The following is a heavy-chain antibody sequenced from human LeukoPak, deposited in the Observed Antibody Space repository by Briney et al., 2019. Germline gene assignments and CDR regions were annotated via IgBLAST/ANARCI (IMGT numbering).Heavy chain of an antibody. V-gene: IGHV3-30*18. CDR1: GFTFSSYG. CDR3: AKDTIAVAAYFDY. J-gene: IGHJ4*02. D-gene: IGHD6-19*01. CDR2: ISYDGSNK. Sequence: RGSLRLSCAASGFTFSSYGMHWVRQAPGKGLEWVAVISYDGSNKYYADSVKGRFTISRDNSKNTLYLQMNSLRAEDTAVYYCAKDTIAVAAYFDYWGQGTLVTVSS.